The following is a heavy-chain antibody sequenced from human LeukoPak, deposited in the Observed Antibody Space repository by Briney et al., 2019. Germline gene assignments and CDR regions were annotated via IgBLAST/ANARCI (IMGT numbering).Heavy chain of an antibody. D-gene: IGHD3-22*01. CDR1: GFTFSSYA. Sequence: PGGSLRLSCAASGFTFSSYAMSWVRQAPGKGLEWVSAISGSGGSTYYADSVKGRFTISRDNSKNTLYLQMNSLRAEDTAVYYCAKAITYYYDSSGLAPWRQGTLVTVSS. CDR3: AKAITYYYDSSGLAP. J-gene: IGHJ5*02. CDR2: ISGSGGST. V-gene: IGHV3-23*01.